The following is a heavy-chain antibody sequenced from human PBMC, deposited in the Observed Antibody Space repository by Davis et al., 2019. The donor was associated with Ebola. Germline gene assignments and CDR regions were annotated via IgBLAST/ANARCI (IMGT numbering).Heavy chain of an antibody. CDR3: ARVFLTRSGQVVDS. CDR2: INPRGNT. D-gene: IGHD6-25*01. CDR1: GGSFSGYY. J-gene: IGHJ4*02. Sequence: MPSETLSLTCAVYGGSFSGYYWSWIRQPPGKGLQWIGEINPRGNTTYDASLRSRVTISLDTSQNQFSLNLSSVTAADTALYYCARVFLTRSGQVVDSWGQGSLVTVSS. V-gene: IGHV4-34*01.